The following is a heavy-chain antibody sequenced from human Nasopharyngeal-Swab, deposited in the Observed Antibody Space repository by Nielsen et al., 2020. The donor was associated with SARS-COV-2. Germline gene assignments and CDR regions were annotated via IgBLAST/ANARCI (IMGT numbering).Heavy chain of an antibody. D-gene: IGHD3-16*01. J-gene: IGHJ4*02. CDR3: RRGGDTAITNYFDY. Sequence: SETLSLTCSVYGGSCSDFYWSWLRQSPGKGLEWIGKINHRGNTHSNPSLNSRVTMSVDTSRNHFSLTRTSVSAADTAVYFCRRGGDTAITNYFDYWGQGTLVTVSS. CDR1: GGSCSDFY. CDR2: INHRGNT. V-gene: IGHV4-34*01.